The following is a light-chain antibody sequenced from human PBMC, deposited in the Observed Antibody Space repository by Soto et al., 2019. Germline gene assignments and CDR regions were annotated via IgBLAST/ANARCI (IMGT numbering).Light chain of an antibody. V-gene: IGLV2-14*01. J-gene: IGLJ3*02. Sequence: QSVLTQPASVSGSPGQSITISCTGTSSDVGGYKYVSWYQKHPGKAPKLIIYEVINRPAGVSNRFSGSKSGNTASLTISGLQAEDEADYYCSSYTSSTTWVFGGGTKVTVL. CDR3: SSYTSSTTWV. CDR2: EVI. CDR1: SSDVGGYKY.